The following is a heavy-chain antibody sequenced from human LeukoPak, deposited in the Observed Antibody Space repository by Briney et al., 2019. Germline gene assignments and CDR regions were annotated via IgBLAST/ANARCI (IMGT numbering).Heavy chain of an antibody. J-gene: IGHJ4*01. V-gene: IGHV3-7*01. D-gene: IGHD6-13*01. CDR2: IKQDGGEK. CDR1: GFAFSSYW. CDR3: ARDGTAAGLYFDL. Sequence: GGSLRLSCAVSGFAFSSYWMNWVRQAPGKGLEWVASIKQDGGEKSYVDSVKGRFTISRDNAKNSLYLQMSSLRAEDTAAYYCARDGTAAGLYFDLWGQGSLVTVSS.